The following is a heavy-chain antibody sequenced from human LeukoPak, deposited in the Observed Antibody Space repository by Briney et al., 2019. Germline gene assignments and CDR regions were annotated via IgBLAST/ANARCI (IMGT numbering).Heavy chain of an antibody. J-gene: IGHJ4*02. CDR1: GYTFTGYY. D-gene: IGHD3-22*01. Sequence: ASVKVSCKASGYTFTGYYMHWVRQAPGQGLEWMGWINPNSGGTNYAQKFQGWVTMTRDTSISTAYMELSRLRSEDTAVYCATESPVITTFDYWGQGTLVTVSS. CDR2: INPNSGGT. V-gene: IGHV1-2*04. CDR3: ATESPVITTFDY.